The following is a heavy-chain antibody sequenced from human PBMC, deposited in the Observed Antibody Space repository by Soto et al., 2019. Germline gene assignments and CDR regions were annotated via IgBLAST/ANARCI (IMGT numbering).Heavy chain of an antibody. CDR2: ISVYNGNT. CDR1: GYRFTSYG. Sequence: QVQLVQSGAEVKKPGASVKVSCKASGYRFTSYGISRVRQAPGQGLEWMGWISVYNGNTNYAQKFQGRVTITTDTSTSTAYMELRSLRSDDTAVYYCARAAIGDPNWFDPWGQGTLVTVSS. J-gene: IGHJ5*02. D-gene: IGHD4-17*01. CDR3: ARAAIGDPNWFDP. V-gene: IGHV1-18*01.